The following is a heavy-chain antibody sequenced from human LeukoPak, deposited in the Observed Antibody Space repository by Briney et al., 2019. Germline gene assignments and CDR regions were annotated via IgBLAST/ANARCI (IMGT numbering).Heavy chain of an antibody. CDR2: IYSDGGT. CDR3: ARDSSGPAF. D-gene: IGHD6-19*01. V-gene: IGHV3-53*01. Sequence: GGSLRLSCAASGFTVSNNYMSWVRQAPGRGLEWVSVIYSDGGTFYSDSVKGRFTISRDYSKNTLYLQMNSLRADDTAVYYCARDSSGPAFWGQGTLVTVSS. CDR1: GFTVSNNY. J-gene: IGHJ4*02.